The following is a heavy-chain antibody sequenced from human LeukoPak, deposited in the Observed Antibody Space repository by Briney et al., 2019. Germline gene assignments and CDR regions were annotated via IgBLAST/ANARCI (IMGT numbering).Heavy chain of an antibody. D-gene: IGHD3-3*01. CDR2: ISGSGGST. Sequence: PGGSLRLSCAASGFTFSSYAMSWVRQAPGKGLEWVSAISGSGGSTYYADSVKGRFTISRDNSKNTLYLQMNSLRAEDTAVYYCAGLTYYDFWSGSQLSVGYYYYMDVWGKGTTVTVPS. CDR3: AGLTYYDFWSGSQLSVGYYYYMDV. CDR1: GFTFSSYA. V-gene: IGHV3-23*01. J-gene: IGHJ6*03.